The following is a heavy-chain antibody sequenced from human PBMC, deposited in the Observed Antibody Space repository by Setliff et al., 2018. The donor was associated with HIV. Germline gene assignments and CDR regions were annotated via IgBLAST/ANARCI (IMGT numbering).Heavy chain of an antibody. D-gene: IGHD3-10*01. CDR3: ARRDLTSVPT. Sequence: SETLSLTCTVFGDFISSSSYYWAWIRQPPGKGLEWIGSFYTTGNVYSPSFKSRVSISIDTAKNHFSLRLNSATAADTAVYYCARRDLTSVPTWGQGTLVTVSS. V-gene: IGHV4-39*02. CDR1: GDFISSSSYY. CDR2: FYTTGN. J-gene: IGHJ5*02.